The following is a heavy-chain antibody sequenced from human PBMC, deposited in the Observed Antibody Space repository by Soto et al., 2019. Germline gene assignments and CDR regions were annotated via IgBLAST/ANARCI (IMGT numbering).Heavy chain of an antibody. Sequence: ETLSLTCTVSGGSISRYYWSWIRQPPGKRLEWIGYVYYSGSTNYNPSLKSRVTISVDTSKNQFSLRLSSVTAADTALYYCARHGGLDFGSGSFFYYMDVWGKGTTVTVSS. J-gene: IGHJ6*03. CDR3: ARHGGLDFGSGSFFYYMDV. CDR1: GGSISRYY. D-gene: IGHD3-10*01. CDR2: VYYSGST. V-gene: IGHV4-59*08.